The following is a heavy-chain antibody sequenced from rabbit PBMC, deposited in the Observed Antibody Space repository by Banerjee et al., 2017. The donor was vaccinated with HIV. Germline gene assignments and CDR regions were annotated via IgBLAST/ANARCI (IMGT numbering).Heavy chain of an antibody. CDR1: GIDFSSYYY. D-gene: IGHD1-1*01. V-gene: IGHV1S40*01. CDR3: ARSSSGYDIFNL. CDR2: IYAGYSGST. Sequence: QSLEESGGDLVKPGASLTLTCTASGIDFSSYYYMCWVRQAPGKGLEWIACIYAGYSGSTYSKTSSTTVTLQMTSLTAADTATYFCARSSSGYDIFNLWGPGTLVTVS. J-gene: IGHJ4*01.